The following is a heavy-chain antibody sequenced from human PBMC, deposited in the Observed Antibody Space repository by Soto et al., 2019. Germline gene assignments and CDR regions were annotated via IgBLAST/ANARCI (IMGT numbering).Heavy chain of an antibody. J-gene: IGHJ6*02. V-gene: IGHV3-7*01. Sequence: GSLRLSCAASGFTFSSYWMSWVRQAPGKGLEWVANIKQDGSEKYYVDSVKGRFTISRDNAKNSLYLQMNSLRAEDTAVYYCAREGGVTPAYYDFWSGSEKGHYYYYGMDVWGQGTTVTVS. D-gene: IGHD3-3*01. CDR2: IKQDGSEK. CDR1: GFTFSSYW. CDR3: AREGGVTPAYYDFWSGSEKGHYYYYGMDV.